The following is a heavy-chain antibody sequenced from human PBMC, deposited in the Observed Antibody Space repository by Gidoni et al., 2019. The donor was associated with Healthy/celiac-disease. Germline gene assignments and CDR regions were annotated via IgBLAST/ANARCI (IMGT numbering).Heavy chain of an antibody. CDR3: ARDGEWLRTHYFDY. D-gene: IGHD6-19*01. Sequence: QVQLVESGGGVVQPGRSLRLSCAASGFPFSSFGMHWVRQAPGKGLEWVAVIWFDGSNKYYADSVKGRFTISRDNSKNTLYLQMNSLRGEDTAVYYCARDGEWLRTHYFDYWGQGTLVTVSS. CDR2: IWFDGSNK. CDR1: GFPFSSFG. J-gene: IGHJ4*02. V-gene: IGHV3-33*01.